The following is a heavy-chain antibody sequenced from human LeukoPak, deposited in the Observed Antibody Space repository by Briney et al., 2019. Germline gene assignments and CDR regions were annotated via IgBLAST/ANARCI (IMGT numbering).Heavy chain of an antibody. CDR3: ARDTVTTGAY. V-gene: IGHV3-21*01. D-gene: IGHD4-17*01. CDR2: VSSSSSYI. Sequence: PGGSLRLSCAASGFTFSSYSMNWVRQTPGKGLEWVSSVSSSSSYIYYADSVKGRFTISRDNAKNSLYLQMNSLRAEDTAVYYCARDTVTTGAYWGQGTLVTVSS. CDR1: GFTFSSYS. J-gene: IGHJ4*02.